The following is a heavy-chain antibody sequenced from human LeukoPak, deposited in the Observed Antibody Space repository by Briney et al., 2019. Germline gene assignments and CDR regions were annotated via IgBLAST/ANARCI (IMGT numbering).Heavy chain of an antibody. CDR2: INHSGST. J-gene: IGHJ6*02. CDR1: GGSFSGYY. V-gene: IGHV4-34*01. CDR3: ARGFRPGYDFWSGYYTGSEGNYYYGMDV. D-gene: IGHD3-3*01. Sequence: SETLSLTCAVYGGSFSGYYWSWIRQPPGKGLEWIGEINHSGSTNYNPSLKSRVTISVDTSKNQFSLKLSSVTAADTAVYYCARGFRPGYDFWSGYYTGSEGNYYYGMDVWGQGTTVTVSS.